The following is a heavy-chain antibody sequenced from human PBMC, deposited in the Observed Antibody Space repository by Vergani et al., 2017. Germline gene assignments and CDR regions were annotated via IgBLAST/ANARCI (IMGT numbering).Heavy chain of an antibody. CDR3: AGLARFVVPAARPLDL. V-gene: IGHV1-2*02. CDR2: ININSGAT. D-gene: IGHD2-2*01. Sequence: QVQLVQSGAEVKKPGASVKVSCKASGYTFSDHHLHWVRQAPGHGLEWVGWININSGATKLAQKFQGRVTMGTDTSISTGYMELSSLRSDDTAVYYCAGLARFVVPAARPLDLWGQGTLITVSS. J-gene: IGHJ4*02. CDR1: GYTFSDHH.